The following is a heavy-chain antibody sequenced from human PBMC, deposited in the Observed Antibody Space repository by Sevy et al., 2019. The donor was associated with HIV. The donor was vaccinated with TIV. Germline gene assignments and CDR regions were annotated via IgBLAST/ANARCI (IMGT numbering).Heavy chain of an antibody. Sequence: GGSLRLSCVAFGFTFSDYYMSWIRQAPGKGLEWVSYISPSGFIKHYGDSVKGRFIISRDNAKNSLFLQMNSLGPDDTAVYFCARDNRRGDRWLQLTYDYWGQGTLVTVSS. D-gene: IGHD5-18*01. CDR1: GFTFSDYY. V-gene: IGHV3-11*01. J-gene: IGHJ4*02. CDR2: ISPSGFIK. CDR3: ARDNRRGDRWLQLTYDY.